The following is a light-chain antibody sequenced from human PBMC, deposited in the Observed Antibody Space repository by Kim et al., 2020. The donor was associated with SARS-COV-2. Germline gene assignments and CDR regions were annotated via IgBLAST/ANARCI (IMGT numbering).Light chain of an antibody. V-gene: IGKV3-20*01. CDR3: QQYGSSRGIT. CDR1: QSVSSSY. J-gene: IGKJ5*01. CDR2: GAS. Sequence: PGERATLSCRASQSVSSSYLAWYQQKPGQAPRLLIYGASSRATGIPDRFSGSGSGTDFTLTISRLDPEDFAVYYCQQYGSSRGITFGQGTRLEIK.